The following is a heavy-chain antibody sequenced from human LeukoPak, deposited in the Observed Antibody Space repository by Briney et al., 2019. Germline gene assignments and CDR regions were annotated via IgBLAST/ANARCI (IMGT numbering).Heavy chain of an antibody. J-gene: IGHJ4*02. CDR1: GFTFSSYA. CDR2: ISGSGGST. CDR3: ASPPSGYSYGCSD. D-gene: IGHD5-18*01. Sequence: GGSLRLSCAASGFTFSSYAMSWVRQAPGKGLEWVSAISGSGGSTYYADSVKARFTISRDNSKNTLYLQMNSLRAEDTAVYYCASPPSGYSYGCSDWGQGTLVTVSS. V-gene: IGHV3-23*01.